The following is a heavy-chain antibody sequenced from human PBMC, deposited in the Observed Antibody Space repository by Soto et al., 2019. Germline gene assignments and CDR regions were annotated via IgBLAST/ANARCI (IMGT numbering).Heavy chain of an antibody. D-gene: IGHD3-16*02. Sequence: GASVKVSCKASGFTFTSSAMQWVRQARGQRLEWIGWIVVGSGNTNYAQKFQERVTITRDMSTSTAYMELSSLRSEDTAVYYCAAAPGYYDYIWGSYPFDYWGQGTLVTVSS. CDR2: IVVGSGNT. CDR1: GFTFTSSA. CDR3: AAAPGYYDYIWGSYPFDY. V-gene: IGHV1-58*02. J-gene: IGHJ4*02.